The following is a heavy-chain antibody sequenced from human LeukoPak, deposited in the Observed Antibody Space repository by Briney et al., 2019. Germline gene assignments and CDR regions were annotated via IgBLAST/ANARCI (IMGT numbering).Heavy chain of an antibody. D-gene: IGHD6-19*01. CDR3: AKDPIAVAGTRVNAFDI. CDR2: ISYDGSNK. Sequence: GGSLTLSCAASGFTFSSYGMHWVRQAPGKGLEWVAVISYDGSNKYYADSVKGRFTISRDNSKNTLYLQMNSLRAEDTAVYYCAKDPIAVAGTRVNAFDIWGQGTMVTVSS. J-gene: IGHJ3*02. V-gene: IGHV3-30*18. CDR1: GFTFSSYG.